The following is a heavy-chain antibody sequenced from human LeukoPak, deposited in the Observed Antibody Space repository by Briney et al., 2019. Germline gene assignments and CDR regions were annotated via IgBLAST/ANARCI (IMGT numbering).Heavy chain of an antibody. Sequence: PSEALSPTCTVSGGSISSYYWSWIRQPPGKGLEWIGYIYYSGSTNYNPSLKSRVTISVDTSKNQFSLKLSSVTAADTAVYYCARVIVGALDYWGQGTLVTVSS. V-gene: IGHV4-59*08. CDR1: GGSISSYY. J-gene: IGHJ4*02. D-gene: IGHD1-26*01. CDR2: IYYSGST. CDR3: ARVIVGALDY.